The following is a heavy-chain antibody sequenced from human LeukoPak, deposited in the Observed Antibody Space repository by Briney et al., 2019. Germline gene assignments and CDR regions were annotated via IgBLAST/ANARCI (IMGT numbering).Heavy chain of an antibody. CDR1: GFTFSSYS. Sequence: GGSLRLSCAASGFTFSSYSMNWVRQAPRKGLEWVSSISSSSSYIYYADSVKGRFTISRDNAKNSLYLQMNSLRAEDTAVYYCARGEDKRSSVLGIAASTWGQGTLVTVSS. V-gene: IGHV3-21*01. CDR2: ISSSSSYI. J-gene: IGHJ5*02. D-gene: IGHD6-13*01. CDR3: ARGEDKRSSVLGIAAST.